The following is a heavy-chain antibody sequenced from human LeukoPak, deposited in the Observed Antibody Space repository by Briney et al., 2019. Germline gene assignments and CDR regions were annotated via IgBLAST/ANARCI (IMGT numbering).Heavy chain of an antibody. CDR1: EFIFSDYW. CDR3: ARDNGGWFDS. V-gene: IGHV3-7*03. CDR2: IKQGGREE. Sequence: PGGSLILSCVASEFIFSDYWMSWVRQAPGKGLEWVANIKQGGREEKYVGSVKGRFAISRDDAKSTLYLQMDSLSGDDTAVYYCARDNGGWFDSWGRGTLVTVSS. J-gene: IGHJ5*01. D-gene: IGHD3-10*01.